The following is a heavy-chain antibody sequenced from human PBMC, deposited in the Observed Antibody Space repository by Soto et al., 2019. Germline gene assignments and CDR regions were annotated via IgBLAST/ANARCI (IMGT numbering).Heavy chain of an antibody. D-gene: IGHD2-2*01. CDR1: GYTFTSFY. CDR2: INPSGGST. J-gene: IGHJ5*02. Sequence: QVQLVQSGTEVKKPGASVTVSCKASGYTFTSFYIHWMRQAPGHGLEWMGRINPSGGSTSYAQKFTGRVPVTRDTSTSTVSMELSSLRSEATAIYYCTRASCSNTNWDPRTRGLCWFDPWGQGTLVTVSS. CDR3: TRASCSNTNWDPRTRGLCWFDP. V-gene: IGHV1-46*03.